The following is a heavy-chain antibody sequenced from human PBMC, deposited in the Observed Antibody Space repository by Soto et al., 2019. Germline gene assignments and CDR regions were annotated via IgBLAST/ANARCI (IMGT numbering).Heavy chain of an antibody. Sequence: ASETLSLTCTVSGGSISSSSYYWGWIRQPPGKGLEWIGSIYYSGSTYYNPSLKSRVTISVDTSKNQFSLKLSSVTAADTAVCYCARHDILTGYTRYFDYWGQGTLVTVSS. CDR2: IYYSGST. CDR3: ARHDILTGYTRYFDY. CDR1: GGSISSSSYY. D-gene: IGHD3-9*01. J-gene: IGHJ4*02. V-gene: IGHV4-39*01.